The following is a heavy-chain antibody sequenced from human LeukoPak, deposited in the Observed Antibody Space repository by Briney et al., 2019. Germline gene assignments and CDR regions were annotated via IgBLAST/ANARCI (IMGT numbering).Heavy chain of an antibody. CDR3: ARMILYGLGSSNDRGYNWFDP. D-gene: IGHD6-6*01. J-gene: IGHJ5*02. V-gene: IGHV6-1*01. Sequence: SQTLSLTCAISGDSVSSNSAAWNWIRQSPSRGLEWLGRTYYRSKWYNDYAVSVRSRITINPDTSKNQFSLQLNSVTPEDTAVYYCARMILYGLGSSNDRGYNWFDPWGQGTLVTVSS. CDR2: TYYRSKWYN. CDR1: GDSVSSNSAA.